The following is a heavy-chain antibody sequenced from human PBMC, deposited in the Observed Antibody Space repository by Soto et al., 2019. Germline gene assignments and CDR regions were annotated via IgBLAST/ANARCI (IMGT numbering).Heavy chain of an antibody. CDR3: ARDLSYHSSSCFDYCYRMAV. V-gene: IGHV1-8*01. CDR1: GYTFTSYD. J-gene: IGHJ6*02. D-gene: IGHD6-13*01. Sequence: ASVKVSCKASGYTFTSYDINWVRQATGQGLEWMGWLNPNSGNRGYAQKFQGRVTMTRDTSTNTAYMELSSLKSEDTAVYYCARDLSYHSSSCFDYCYRMAVWGQGTTVTVSS. CDR2: LNPNSGNR.